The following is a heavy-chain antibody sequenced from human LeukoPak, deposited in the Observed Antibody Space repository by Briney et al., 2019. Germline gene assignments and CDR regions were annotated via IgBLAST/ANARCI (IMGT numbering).Heavy chain of an antibody. CDR3: AYGFEYSSSSIDY. J-gene: IGHJ4*02. Sequence: GGSLRPSCAASGFTFSSYWMSWVRQAPGKGLEWVANIKQDGSEKYYVDSVKGRFTISRDNAKNSLYLQMNSLRAEDTAVYYCAYGFEYSSSSIDYWGQGTLVTVSS. CDR1: GFTFSSYW. CDR2: IKQDGSEK. D-gene: IGHD6-6*01. V-gene: IGHV3-7*01.